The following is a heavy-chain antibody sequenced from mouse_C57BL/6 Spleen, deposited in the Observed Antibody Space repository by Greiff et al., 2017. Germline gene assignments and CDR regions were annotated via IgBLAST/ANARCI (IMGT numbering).Heavy chain of an antibody. CDR2: IDPETGGT. CDR1: GYTFTDYE. Sequence: VQLQQSGAELVRPGASVTLSCKASGYTFTDYEMHWVKQTPVHGLEWIGAIDPETGGTAYNQKFKGKAILTADKSSSTAYMELRSLTSEDSAVYYCTRSSSDYDWCAYWGQGTLVTVSA. CDR3: TRSSSDYDWCAY. D-gene: IGHD2-4*01. J-gene: IGHJ3*01. V-gene: IGHV1-15*01.